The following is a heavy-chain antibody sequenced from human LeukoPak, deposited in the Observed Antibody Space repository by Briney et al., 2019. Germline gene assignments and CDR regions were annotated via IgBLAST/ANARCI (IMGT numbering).Heavy chain of an antibody. D-gene: IGHD6-6*01. Sequence: GGSLRLSCVASGFTFSDFWMSWVRQAPGKGLEWVANINQDGSQRYYVDSVKGRSTISRDNAKNSLYLQMNSLRAEDTAVYYCARTRLPYSSSSVAYYFDYWGQGTLVTVSS. CDR3: ARTRLPYSSSSVAYYFDY. V-gene: IGHV3-7*01. CDR1: GFTFSDFW. CDR2: INQDGSQR. J-gene: IGHJ4*02.